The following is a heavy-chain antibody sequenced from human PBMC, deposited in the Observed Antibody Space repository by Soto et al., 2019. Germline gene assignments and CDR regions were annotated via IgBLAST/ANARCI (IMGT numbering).Heavy chain of an antibody. CDR3: ARRIRVDYGDFFHY. CDR1: GCLLTSGRYY. V-gene: IGHV4-39*01. J-gene: IGHJ4*02. Sequence: SETLRRPSTVSGCLLTSGRYYLYWILQPPGKGLELIGSIYYSGSTYYNPSLRSRVTISVDTSKNQFSLKLTSLTAADTAVYYCARRIRVDYGDFFHYWGQGTLVTVS. CDR2: IYYSGST. D-gene: IGHD4-17*01.